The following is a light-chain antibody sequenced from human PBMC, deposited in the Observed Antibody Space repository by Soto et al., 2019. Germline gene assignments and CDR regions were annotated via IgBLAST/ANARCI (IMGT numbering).Light chain of an antibody. CDR1: ESVSSK. J-gene: IGKJ5*01. CDR2: DAS. V-gene: IGKV3-15*01. CDR3: QQRSNWPIT. Sequence: EIVMTQSPATLSVSPGERATLSCRASESVSSKLFWYQKKPGQAPRLLIHDASTRATGIPARFSGSGSGTEFILTISSVESEDFALYYCQQRSNWPITFGQGTRLEIK.